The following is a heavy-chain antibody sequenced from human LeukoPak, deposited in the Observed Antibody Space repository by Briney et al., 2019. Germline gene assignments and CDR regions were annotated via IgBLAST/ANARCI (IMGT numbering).Heavy chain of an antibody. CDR3: ARDFVTEDYYDSSGENLFDY. V-gene: IGHV3-23*01. CDR2: ISGSGGST. CDR1: GFTFSSYA. J-gene: IGHJ4*02. D-gene: IGHD3-22*01. Sequence: PSGGSLRLSCAASGFTFSSYAMSWVRQAPGKGLEWVSAISGSGGSTYYADSVKGRFTISRDNSKNTLYLQMNSLRAEDTAVYCCARDFVTEDYYDSSGENLFDYWGQGTLVTVSS.